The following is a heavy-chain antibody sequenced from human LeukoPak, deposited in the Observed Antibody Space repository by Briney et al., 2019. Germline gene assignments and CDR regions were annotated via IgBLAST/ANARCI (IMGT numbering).Heavy chain of an antibody. D-gene: IGHD4-17*01. CDR2: IYYSGST. CDR3: ARRNYGEFDY. Sequence: SETLSLTCTVSGGSISSSSYYWGWIRQPPGKGLEWIGSIYYSGSTYYNPSLKSRVSISADTSKKQFSLKLSSVTAADTAVYYCARRNYGEFDYWGQGTLVTVSS. V-gene: IGHV4-39*07. J-gene: IGHJ4*02. CDR1: GGSISSSSYY.